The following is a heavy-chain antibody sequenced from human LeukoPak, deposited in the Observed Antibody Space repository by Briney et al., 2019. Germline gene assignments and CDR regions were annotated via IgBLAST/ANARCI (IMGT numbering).Heavy chain of an antibody. J-gene: IGHJ4*02. CDR2: VSYSGST. V-gene: IGHV4-59*08. CDR3: ARHTRDEGYYFDC. CDR1: GGSINNYY. D-gene: IGHD5-24*01. Sequence: SETLSLTCTVSGGSINNYYWSWIRQPPGKELEWIGYVSYSGSTNYNPSLTSRVTISVDTSKSQFSLKLSSVTAADTAVYYCARHTRDEGYYFDCWGQGTLVTVSS.